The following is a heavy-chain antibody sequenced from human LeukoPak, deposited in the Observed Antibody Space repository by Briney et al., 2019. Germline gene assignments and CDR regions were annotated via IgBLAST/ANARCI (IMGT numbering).Heavy chain of an antibody. Sequence: GGSLRLSCAASGFTFSSYWMSWVRQAPGKGLEWVANIKQDGSEKYYVDSVKGRFTISRDNAKNSLYLQMNSLRAEDTAVYYCSPHSSNSIAIDCRGQGTLVTVSS. J-gene: IGHJ4*02. CDR2: IKQDGSEK. V-gene: IGHV3-7*01. D-gene: IGHD6-13*01. CDR3: SPHSSNSIAIDC. CDR1: GFTFSSYW.